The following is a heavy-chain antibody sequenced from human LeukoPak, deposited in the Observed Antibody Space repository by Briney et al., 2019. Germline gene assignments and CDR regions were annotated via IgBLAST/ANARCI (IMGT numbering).Heavy chain of an antibody. CDR1: GGSISSGSYY. J-gene: IGHJ4*02. CDR2: VYYSGST. D-gene: IGHD4-17*01. V-gene: IGHV4-39*07. Sequence: PSETLSLTCTVSGGSISSGSYYWARIRQPPGKGLEWIGSVYYSGSTYYNPSLKSRVTISVDTSKNQFSLKLSSVTAADTAVYYCARDLRYGDSRGVDYWGQGTLVTVSS. CDR3: ARDLRYGDSRGVDY.